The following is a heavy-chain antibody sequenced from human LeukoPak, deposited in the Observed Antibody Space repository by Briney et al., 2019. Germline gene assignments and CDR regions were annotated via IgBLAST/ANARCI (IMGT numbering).Heavy chain of an antibody. J-gene: IGHJ6*02. V-gene: IGHV3-30*02. CDR3: AKAGGHGHYRAVHIEFYYPLDV. D-gene: IGHD4-17*01. Sequence: PGGSLRLSPAASGFSFSSYGMHSVRAAPGKGGARVAMLSYDGRATTNSDSVKGRFTISRDNSKNTVYLEMNSLTSDDTAVYYCAKAGGHGHYRAVHIEFYYPLDVWGQGTTVTVSS. CDR2: LSYDGRAT. CDR1: GFSFSSYG.